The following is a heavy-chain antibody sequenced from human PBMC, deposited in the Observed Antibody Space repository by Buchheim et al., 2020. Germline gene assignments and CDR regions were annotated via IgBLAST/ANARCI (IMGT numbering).Heavy chain of an antibody. CDR2: INHSGST. Sequence: QVQLQQWGAGLLKPSETLSLTCAVYGGSFSGYYWSWIRQPPGKGLEWIGEINHSGSTNYNPSHKSRVTISVDTSKNEFSLKLSSVTAADTAVYYCARASLLRGYSGFPRWFDPWGQGTL. D-gene: IGHD5-12*01. CDR1: GGSFSGYY. CDR3: ARASLLRGYSGFPRWFDP. J-gene: IGHJ5*02. V-gene: IGHV4-34*01.